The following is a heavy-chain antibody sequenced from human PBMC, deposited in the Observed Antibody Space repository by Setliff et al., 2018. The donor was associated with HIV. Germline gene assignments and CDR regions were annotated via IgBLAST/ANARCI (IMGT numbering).Heavy chain of an antibody. CDR2: ISSSGST. J-gene: IGHJ4*02. D-gene: IGHD3-10*01. Sequence: PSETLSLTCSVSGDSISNDYWNWIRQPPGKGLEWIGYISSSGSTNYNPSLKSRVTISVDTSKNQFSLKLSFVTAADTAVYYCARGWFGGYYFDYWGQGTLVTVSS. CDR3: ARGWFGGYYFDY. CDR1: GDSISNDY. V-gene: IGHV4-59*12.